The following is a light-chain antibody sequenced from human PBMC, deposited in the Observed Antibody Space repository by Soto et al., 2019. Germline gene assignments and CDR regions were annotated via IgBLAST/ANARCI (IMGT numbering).Light chain of an antibody. V-gene: IGLV2-14*01. J-gene: IGLJ2*01. CDR1: SSDVGGYNY. Sequence: QSALTQPASVSGSPGQSITISCTGTSSDVGGYNYVSWYQHHPGKAPKVLIYEVSHRPSGVSDRFSGSKSGNTASLTISGLQAEDEADYYCSSYTSSTTLVFGGGTQLTVL. CDR2: EVS. CDR3: SSYTSSTTLV.